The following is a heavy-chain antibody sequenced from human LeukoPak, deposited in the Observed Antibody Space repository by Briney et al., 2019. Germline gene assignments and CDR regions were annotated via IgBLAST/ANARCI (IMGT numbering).Heavy chain of an antibody. J-gene: IGHJ3*02. CDR3: ARAASGYYYASDM. CDR2: IYYSGST. D-gene: IGHD5-12*01. CDR1: GGSISSYY. V-gene: IGHV4-59*01. Sequence: SETLSLNCTVSGGSISSYYWNWIRQPPGKGLEWIGYIYYSGSTKYNPSLNSRVTMSVDTSKNQLSLDLTSVTAADTAVYYCARAASGYYYASDMWGQGTVVTVSS.